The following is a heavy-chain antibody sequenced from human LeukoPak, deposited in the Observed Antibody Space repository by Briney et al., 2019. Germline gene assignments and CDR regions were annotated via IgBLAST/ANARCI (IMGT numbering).Heavy chain of an antibody. CDR3: AKDILGRGVQLERRHRGDPGGMDV. J-gene: IGHJ6*02. D-gene: IGHD1-1*01. Sequence: PGGSLRLSCAASGFTFDDYAMHWVRQAPGKGLEWVSGISWNSGSIGYADSVKGRFTISRDNAKNSLYLQMNSLRAEDTALYYCAKDILGRGVQLERRHRGDPGGMDVWGQGTTVTVSS. V-gene: IGHV3-9*01. CDR2: ISWNSGSI. CDR1: GFTFDDYA.